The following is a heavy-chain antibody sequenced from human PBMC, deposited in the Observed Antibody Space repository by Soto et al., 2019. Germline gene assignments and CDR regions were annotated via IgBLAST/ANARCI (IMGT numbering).Heavy chain of an antibody. J-gene: IGHJ4*02. V-gene: IGHV1-69*13. D-gene: IGHD6-19*01. CDR3: ARGQQGWSNFDY. CDR1: GGTFNSYA. Sequence: GASVTVSCKDSGGTFNSYAMRWVRQAPGQGLEWMGGIIPIFGTANYAQKFQGRVTITADESTSTAYMELSSLRSEDTAVYYCARGQQGWSNFDYWGQGTLVTVSS. CDR2: IIPIFGTA.